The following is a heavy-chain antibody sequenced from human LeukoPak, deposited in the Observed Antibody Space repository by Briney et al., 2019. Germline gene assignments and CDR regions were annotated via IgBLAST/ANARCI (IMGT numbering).Heavy chain of an antibody. V-gene: IGHV3-48*03. Sequence: PGGSLRLSCAASEFTFTSYELNWVRQAPGKGLEWVSYISSSGNTISYADSVKGRFTISRGNAKNSLYLQVISLRAEDTAVYYCARGPSIAARYDAFDIWGQGTMVTVSS. J-gene: IGHJ3*02. CDR3: ARGPSIAARYDAFDI. CDR2: ISSSGNTI. CDR1: EFTFTSYE. D-gene: IGHD6-6*01.